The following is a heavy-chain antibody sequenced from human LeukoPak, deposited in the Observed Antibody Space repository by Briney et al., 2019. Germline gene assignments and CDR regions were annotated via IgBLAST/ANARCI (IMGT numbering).Heavy chain of an antibody. CDR1: GFTFSDNY. CDR2: ISSSGSI. D-gene: IGHD6-13*01. V-gene: IGHV3-11*04. CDR3: ASVPPYSSSWSFDY. J-gene: IGHJ4*02. Sequence: GGSLRLSCAASGFTFSDNYMSWIRQAPGKGLEWVSYISSSGSIYYADSVKGRFTISRDNAKNSLYLQMNSLRAEDTAVYYCASVPPYSSSWSFDYWGQGTLVTVSS.